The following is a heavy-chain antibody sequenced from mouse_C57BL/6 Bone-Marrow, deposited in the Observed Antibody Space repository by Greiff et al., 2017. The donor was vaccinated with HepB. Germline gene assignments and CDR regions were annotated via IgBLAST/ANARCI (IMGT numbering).Heavy chain of an antibody. V-gene: IGHV14-4*01. CDR3: TLYGNYEGWYFDV. CDR1: GFNIKDDY. J-gene: IGHJ1*03. Sequence: EVKVVESGAELVRPGASVKLSCTASGFNIKDDYMHWVKQRPEQGLEWIGWIDPENGDTEYASKFQGKATITADTSSNTAYLQLSSLTSEDTAVYYCTLYGNYEGWYFDVWGTGTTVTVSS. CDR2: IDPENGDT. D-gene: IGHD2-1*01.